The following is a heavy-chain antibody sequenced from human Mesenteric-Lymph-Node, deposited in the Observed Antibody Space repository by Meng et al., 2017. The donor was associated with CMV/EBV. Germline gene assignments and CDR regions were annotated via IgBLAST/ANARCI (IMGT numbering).Heavy chain of an antibody. V-gene: IGHV6-1*01. D-gene: IGHD1-7*01. CDR1: GDSVSNDGGA. J-gene: IGHJ4*02. CDR2: TYYRSKWYE. Sequence: TCAISGDSVSNDGGAWNWFRQSPSRGLEWLGRTYYRSKWYEDYAVSVKDRLTINPDTSKNQFSLQLNSVTPEDTALYYCARGTGTLDYWGQGTLVTVSS. CDR3: ARGTGTLDY.